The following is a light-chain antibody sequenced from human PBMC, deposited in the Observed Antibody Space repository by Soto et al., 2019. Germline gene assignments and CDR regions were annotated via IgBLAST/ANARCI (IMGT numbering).Light chain of an antibody. CDR2: EVS. J-gene: IGLJ1*01. CDR1: GSDVGGYNY. Sequence: QSVVTQPASVSGSPGQSMTVSCTGTGSDVGGYNYVSWYQQHPGKAPKLMIYEVSNRPSGVSTRFSGSKSGNTASLTISGLQAEDEADYYCSSYTSSSTYVFGTGTKVTVL. CDR3: SSYTSSSTYV. V-gene: IGLV2-14*01.